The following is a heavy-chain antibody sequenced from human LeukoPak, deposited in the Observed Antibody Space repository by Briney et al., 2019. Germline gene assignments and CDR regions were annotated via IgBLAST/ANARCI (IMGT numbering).Heavy chain of an antibody. CDR1: GYTFTAYY. CDR2: INPNSGGT. V-gene: IGHV1-2*02. D-gene: IGHD3/OR15-3a*01. J-gene: IGHJ4*02. Sequence: ASVKVSRKASGYTFTAYYMHWVRQAPGQGLEWMGWINPNSGGTNYAQKFQGRVTMTRDTSISTAYMELSRLRSDDTAVYYCARDLDLDFLFDYWGQGTLVTVSS. CDR3: ARDLDLDFLFDY.